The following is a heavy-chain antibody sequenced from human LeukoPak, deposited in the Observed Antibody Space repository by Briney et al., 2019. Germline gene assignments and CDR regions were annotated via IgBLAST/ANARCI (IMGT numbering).Heavy chain of an antibody. J-gene: IGHJ4*02. D-gene: IGHD3-10*01. Sequence: ASVKVSRTASGSTFTSYNINWVREATGQGLGWVGWMNPNSGNTGYAQKFQGRVTITRNTSISTAYMELSSQRSEDTAVYYCARSTFSVWFGEFDYWGEGTLVTVSS. CDR2: MNPNSGNT. CDR1: GSTFTSYN. CDR3: ARSTFSVWFGEFDY. V-gene: IGHV1-8*03.